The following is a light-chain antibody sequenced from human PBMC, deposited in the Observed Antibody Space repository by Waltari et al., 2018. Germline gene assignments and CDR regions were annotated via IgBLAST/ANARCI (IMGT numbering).Light chain of an antibody. Sequence: EIVVTQSPATLSVSPGERVTLSCRASQNVGTSLAWYQQKPGQTPRRLIFGAYSRASGVPARFSGSGSGTDFTLAISSLQSEDFAVYYCQQYEDWPRHSFGGGTKVQIE. CDR1: QNVGTS. CDR2: GAY. V-gene: IGKV3-15*01. CDR3: QQYEDWPRHS. J-gene: IGKJ4*01.